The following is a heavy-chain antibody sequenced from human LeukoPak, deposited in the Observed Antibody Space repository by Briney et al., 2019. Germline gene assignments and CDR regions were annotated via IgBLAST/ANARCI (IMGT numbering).Heavy chain of an antibody. CDR2: IYYSGST. Sequence: SETLSLTCTVSGGFISSYYWSWIRQPPGKGLEWVGYIYYSGSTNYNPSLKSRVTISVDTSKNQFSLKLSSVTAADTAVYYCARGGDRSGWSIDYWGQGTLVTVFS. CDR3: ARGGDRSGWSIDY. CDR1: GGFISSYY. V-gene: IGHV4-59*01. J-gene: IGHJ4*02. D-gene: IGHD6-13*01.